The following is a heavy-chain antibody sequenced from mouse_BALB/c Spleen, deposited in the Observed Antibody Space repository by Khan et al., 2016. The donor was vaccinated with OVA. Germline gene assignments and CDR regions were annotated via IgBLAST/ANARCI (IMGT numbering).Heavy chain of an antibody. J-gene: IGHJ3*01. Sequence: EVELVESGGDLVEPGGSLKLSCAASGFNFSTYGMSWVRQTPDKRLEWVATISTGGHYTYYPDSVRGRFTISRDNAKNTLYLQLTSLKSEDTAMFYCARLAYYYDSEGFAYWGQGTLVTVSA. CDR1: GFNFSTYG. CDR2: ISTGGHYT. D-gene: IGHD1-1*01. CDR3: ARLAYYYDSEGFAY. V-gene: IGHV5-6*01.